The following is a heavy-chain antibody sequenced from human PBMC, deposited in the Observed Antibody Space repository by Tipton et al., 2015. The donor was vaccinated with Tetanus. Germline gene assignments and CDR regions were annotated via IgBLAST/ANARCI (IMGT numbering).Heavy chain of an antibody. V-gene: IGHV4-30-4*01. CDR1: GGSIISADHY. CDR2: IYYSGTT. Sequence: TLSLTCTVSGGSIISADHYWSWIRQPPGKGLEWIGYIYYSGTTYYSPSLKSRVTISVDTSNNHFSLKLSSVTAADTAVYYCAGRLGLIRPIDPWGQGTQVIVSS. J-gene: IGHJ5*02. D-gene: IGHD3-16*01. CDR3: AGRLGLIRPIDP.